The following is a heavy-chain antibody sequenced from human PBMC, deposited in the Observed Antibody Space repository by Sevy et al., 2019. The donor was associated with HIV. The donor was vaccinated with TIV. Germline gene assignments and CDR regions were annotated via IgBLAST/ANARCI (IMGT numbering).Heavy chain of an antibody. CDR3: ARALEIYRSSGYWFDP. CDR2: INPSGGNT. V-gene: IGHV1-46*01. D-gene: IGHD6-6*01. CDR1: GYTLTTYY. J-gene: IGHJ5*02. Sequence: ASVKVSCKASGYTLTTYYMHWVRQAPGQGLEWMGIINPSGGNTNYAQKFQGRVTMTRDTSTSTVYMELSRLRSEDTAVYYCARALEIYRSSGYWFDPWGQGTLVTASS.